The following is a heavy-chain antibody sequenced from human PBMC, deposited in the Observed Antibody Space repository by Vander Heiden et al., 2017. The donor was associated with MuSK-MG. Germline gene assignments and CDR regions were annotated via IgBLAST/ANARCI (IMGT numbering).Heavy chain of an antibody. Sequence: QVQLVQSGAEVMNHGSSVKVSCKASGYTFTGYYMHWVRQAPGQGLEWMGWINPNSGGTNYAQKFQGRVSMTRDTSISTAYMELRRRRSEDTAVYYCARGGIAAAFTGHGGNWFDPWGQGTLVTVSS. V-gene: IGHV1-2*02. D-gene: IGHD6-13*01. CDR1: GYTFTGYY. CDR3: ARGGIAAAFTGHGGNWFDP. CDR2: INPNSGGT. J-gene: IGHJ5*02.